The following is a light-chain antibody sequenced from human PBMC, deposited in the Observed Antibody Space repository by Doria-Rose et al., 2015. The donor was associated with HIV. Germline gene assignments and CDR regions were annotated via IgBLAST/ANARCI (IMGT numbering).Light chain of an antibody. V-gene: IGKV1-39*01. J-gene: IGKJ4*01. CDR3: QQSYSTPLT. CDR2: AAS. Sequence: TQSPSSLSASVGDRVTITCRASQSTGSFLNWYQQKPGIAPKLLIYAASSVQNGVPSRFSGSGSGTDFTLTISSRQPEDFATYFCQQSYSTPLTFGGGTKVEIK. CDR1: QSTGSF.